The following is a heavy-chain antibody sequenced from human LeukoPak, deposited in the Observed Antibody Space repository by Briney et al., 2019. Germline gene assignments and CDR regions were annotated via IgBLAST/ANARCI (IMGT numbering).Heavy chain of an antibody. Sequence: GGSLRLSCSASGFTFNSYPVHWVRQAPGKGLEYVSGISRNGGSTYYADSVKGRFTISRDDSKNTLYLQMNSLKTEDTAVYYCTTLAKIVLVITWGQGTLVTVSS. J-gene: IGHJ4*02. CDR1: GFTFNSYP. CDR3: TTLAKIVLVIT. CDR2: ISRNGGST. V-gene: IGHV3-64*04. D-gene: IGHD3-22*01.